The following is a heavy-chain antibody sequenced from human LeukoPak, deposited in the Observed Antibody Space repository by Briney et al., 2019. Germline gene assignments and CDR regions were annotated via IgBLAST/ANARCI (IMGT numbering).Heavy chain of an antibody. D-gene: IGHD2-15*01. J-gene: IGHJ5*02. CDR1: GGSFSGYY. Sequence: SETLSLTCAVYGGSFSGYYWSWIRQPPGKGLEWIGEINHSGSTNYNPSLKSRVTISVDTSKNQFSLRMSSVTAADTAFYYCAREVGYCSGGSCYSGNWFDPWGQGTLVTVSS. V-gene: IGHV4-34*01. CDR3: AREVGYCSGGSCYSGNWFDP. CDR2: INHSGST.